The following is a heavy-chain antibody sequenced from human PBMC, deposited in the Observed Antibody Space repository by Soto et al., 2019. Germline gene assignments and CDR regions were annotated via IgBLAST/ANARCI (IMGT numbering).Heavy chain of an antibody. D-gene: IGHD6-13*01. CDR3: ASNRNYSSSWATFDY. CDR2: IWYDGSNK. V-gene: IGHV3-33*01. Sequence: GGSLRLSCAASGFTFSSYGMHWVRQAPGKGLEWVAVIWYDGSNKYYADSVKGRFTISRDNSKNTLYLQMNSLRAEDTAVYYCASNRNYSSSWATFDYWGQGTLVTVSS. J-gene: IGHJ4*02. CDR1: GFTFSSYG.